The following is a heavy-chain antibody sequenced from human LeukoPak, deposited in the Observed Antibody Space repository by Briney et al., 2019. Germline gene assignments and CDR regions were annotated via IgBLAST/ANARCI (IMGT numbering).Heavy chain of an antibody. CDR1: GFTFSSYA. CDR3: ARDSRNYDFWSGDAFDI. Sequence: GGSLRLSCAASGFTFSSYAMSWVRQAPGKGLEWVSAISGSGGSTYYADSVKGRFTISRDNSKNSLYLQMNSLRAEDTALYYCARDSRNYDFWSGDAFDIWGQGTMVTVSS. J-gene: IGHJ3*02. CDR2: ISGSGGST. V-gene: IGHV3-23*01. D-gene: IGHD3-3*01.